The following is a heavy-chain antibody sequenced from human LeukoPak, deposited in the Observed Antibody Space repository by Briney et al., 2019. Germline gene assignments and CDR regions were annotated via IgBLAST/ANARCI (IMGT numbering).Heavy chain of an antibody. D-gene: IGHD6-25*01. V-gene: IGHV1-18*01. CDR2: VNSDTAST. CDR1: GYSFKNYG. Sequence: ASVKVSCKASGYSFKNYGMTWVRQATGQRLEWIGWVNSDTASTVSAQAFHGRVALTTDTSTNTIHMELRSLTSDDTAVYFCARDASCSGYKCVSLGGFDVWGQGTTVIVSS. J-gene: IGHJ3*01. CDR3: ARDASCSGYKCVSLGGFDV.